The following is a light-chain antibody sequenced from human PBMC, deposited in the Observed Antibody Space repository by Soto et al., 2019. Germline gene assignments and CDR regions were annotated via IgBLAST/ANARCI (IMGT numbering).Light chain of an antibody. V-gene: IGKV3-20*01. J-gene: IGKJ1*01. Sequence: IVLTQSPSTLSVSPGDRVTLSCRASQSVDINLAWYQQRPGQAPRLLVYGASTKATDMPGRFSGRGSGTDFTLTISRLEPEDFAVYYCQQYGSSQGSTFGQGTKVDNK. CDR1: QSVDIN. CDR3: QQYGSSQGST. CDR2: GAS.